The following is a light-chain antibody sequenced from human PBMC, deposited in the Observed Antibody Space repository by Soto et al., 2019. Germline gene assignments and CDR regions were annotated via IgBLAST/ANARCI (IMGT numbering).Light chain of an antibody. J-gene: IGKJ1*01. CDR3: QQRSNWT. V-gene: IGKV3-11*01. Sequence: EIVLTQSPATLSLSPGERATLSCRASQSVSSYLAWYQQKPGQAPRLLIYDASNRATGIPARFSGSGSGTDFTLTISSLGPEDFAAYYCQQRSNWTFGQGTKVDIK. CDR1: QSVSSY. CDR2: DAS.